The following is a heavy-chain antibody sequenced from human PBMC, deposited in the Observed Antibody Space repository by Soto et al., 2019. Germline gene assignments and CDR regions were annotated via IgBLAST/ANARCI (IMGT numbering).Heavy chain of an antibody. J-gene: IGHJ6*02. CDR2: ISAYNGNT. D-gene: IGHD4-17*01. Sequence: GASVKVSCKASGYTFTSYGISWVRQAPGQGLEWMGWISAYNGNTNYAQKLQGRVTMTTDTSTSTAYMELRSLRSDDTAVYYCARLTKYSDYGDYSGRSYYYYYGMDLWGQGTTVTVSS. V-gene: IGHV1-18*04. CDR1: GYTFTSYG. CDR3: ARLTKYSDYGDYSGRSYYYYYGMDL.